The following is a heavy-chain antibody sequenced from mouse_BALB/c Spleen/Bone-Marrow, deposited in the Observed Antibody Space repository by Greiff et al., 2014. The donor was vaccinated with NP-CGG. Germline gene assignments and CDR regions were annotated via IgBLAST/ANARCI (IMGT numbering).Heavy chain of an antibody. J-gene: IGHJ4*01. CDR3: ARFPNYSYAMDY. V-gene: IGHV1-19*01. CDR2: VNPYNGGT. D-gene: IGHD2-1*01. CDR1: GYTFTDYY. Sequence: DVKLQESGPELVKPGASVKMSCKASGYTFTDYYMDWVKQSHGESFEWIGRVNPYNGGTSYNQKFKGKATLTVDKSSSTAYMELNSLTSEDSAVCYCARFPNYSYAMDYWGQGTSVTVSS.